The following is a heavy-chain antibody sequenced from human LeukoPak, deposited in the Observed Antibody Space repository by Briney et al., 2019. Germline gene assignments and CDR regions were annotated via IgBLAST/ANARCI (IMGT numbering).Heavy chain of an antibody. J-gene: IGHJ4*02. D-gene: IGHD5-18*01. CDR2: IYYSGST. V-gene: IGHV4-61*01. Sequence: SETLSLTCTVSGGSVSSGSYYWSWIRQPPGKGLEWIGYIYYSGSTNYNPSLKSRVTISVDTSKNQFSLKLSSVTAADTAVYHCAREAIYSYGNNFDYWGQGTLVTVSS. CDR1: GGSVSSGSYY. CDR3: AREAIYSYGNNFDY.